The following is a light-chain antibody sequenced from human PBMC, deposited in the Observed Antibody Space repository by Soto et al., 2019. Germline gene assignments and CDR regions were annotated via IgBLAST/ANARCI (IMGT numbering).Light chain of an antibody. Sequence: EIVLTQSPATLSLSPGERATLSCRASQGVSSYLAWYQQKPGQAPRLLIYDASSRATGIPDRFSGSGSGTDFTLTISRLEPEDFAVYYCQQYGSFSITFGQGTRLEIK. V-gene: IGKV3-20*01. CDR2: DAS. J-gene: IGKJ5*01. CDR1: QGVSSY. CDR3: QQYGSFSIT.